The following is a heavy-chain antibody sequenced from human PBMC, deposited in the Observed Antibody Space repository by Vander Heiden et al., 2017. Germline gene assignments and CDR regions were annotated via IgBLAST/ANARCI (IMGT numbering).Heavy chain of an antibody. J-gene: IGHJ6*02. V-gene: IGHV4-39*01. CDR2: SYYSGST. D-gene: IGHD3-22*01. CDR1: GGSISSSSYY. Sequence: QLQLQESGPGLVKPSETLSLTCTVSGGSISSSSYYWGWIRQPPGKGLEWIGSSYYSGSTYYNPSLKSRVTISVDTSKNQFSLKLSSVTAADTAVYYCARGRGYTYYYGMDVWGQGTTVTVSS. CDR3: ARGRGYTYYYGMDV.